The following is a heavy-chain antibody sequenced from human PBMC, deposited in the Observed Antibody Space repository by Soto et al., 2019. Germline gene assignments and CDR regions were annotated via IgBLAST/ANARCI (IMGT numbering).Heavy chain of an antibody. V-gene: IGHV1-69*15. CDR3: ASPNDYGAAGGP. Sequence: QVQLVQSGAEVTKPGSSVKVSCQASGGAFSSSAISWVRQAPGQGLEWMGSVIPIFGAPIYAEKFHGRVTITADEGTSTANMASSPQTTSGAAVAYCASPNDYGAAGGPGCQRTLVTVTP. CDR2: VIPIFGAP. CDR1: GGAFSSSA. D-gene: IGHD4-17*01. J-gene: IGHJ5*02.